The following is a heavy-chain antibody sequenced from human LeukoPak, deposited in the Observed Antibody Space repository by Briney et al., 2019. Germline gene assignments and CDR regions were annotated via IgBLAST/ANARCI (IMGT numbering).Heavy chain of an antibody. CDR2: INSDGSST. V-gene: IGHV3-74*01. D-gene: IGHD1-26*01. Sequence: GGSLRLSCAASGFTFSSYWMHWVRQAPGKGLVWVSRINSDGSSTSYADSVKGRFTISRDNAKNTLCLQMSSLRAEDTAVYYCARGYSGTYRFGYWGQGTLVTVSS. CDR3: ARGYSGTYRFGY. CDR1: GFTFSSYW. J-gene: IGHJ4*02.